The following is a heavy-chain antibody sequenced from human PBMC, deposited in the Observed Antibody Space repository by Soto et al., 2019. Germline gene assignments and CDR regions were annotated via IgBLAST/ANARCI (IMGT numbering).Heavy chain of an antibody. CDR3: ARGGSSSDY. CDR2: IIPSTGST. D-gene: IGHD6-13*01. CDR1: GGTFSTYA. V-gene: IGHV1-69*12. Sequence: QVQLVQSGAEVKKPGSSVKVSCKAFGGTFSTYAVSWVRQAPGQGLEWVGGIIPSTGSTNHAQKFQGRVTITADESTRTVYMELTSLRSDDTAVHYCARGGSSSDYWGQGTLVTVSS. J-gene: IGHJ4*02.